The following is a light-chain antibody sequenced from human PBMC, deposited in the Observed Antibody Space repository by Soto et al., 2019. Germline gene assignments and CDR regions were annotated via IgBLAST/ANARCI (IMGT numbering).Light chain of an antibody. CDR1: SSDVGSYNL. CDR3: CSYAGRSTWV. J-gene: IGLJ3*02. Sequence: QSALTQPASVSGSPGQSITISCTGTSSDVGSYNLVSWYEQHPGKAPKLMIYEGSKRPSGVSNRFSGSKSGNTASLTISGLQAEDEADYYCCSYAGRSTWVFGGGTQPTVL. V-gene: IGLV2-23*01. CDR2: EGS.